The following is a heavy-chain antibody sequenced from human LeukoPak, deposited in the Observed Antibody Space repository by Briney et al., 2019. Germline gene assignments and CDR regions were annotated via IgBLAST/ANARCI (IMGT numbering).Heavy chain of an antibody. CDR2: IYYSGST. CDR1: GGSISSGDYY. CDR3: ASGGDCSSTSCYFSAFDI. V-gene: IGHV4-30-4*08. Sequence: PSQTLSLTCTVSGGSISSGDYYWSWIRQPPGKGLEWIGYIYYSGSTYYNPSLKSRVTISVDTSKNQFSLKLSSVTAADTAVHYCASGGDCSSTSCYFSAFDIWGQGTMVTVSS. J-gene: IGHJ3*02. D-gene: IGHD2-2*01.